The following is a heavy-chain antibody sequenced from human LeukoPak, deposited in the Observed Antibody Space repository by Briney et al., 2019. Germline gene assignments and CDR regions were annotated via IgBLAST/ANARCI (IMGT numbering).Heavy chain of an antibody. CDR1: GFTFSSYW. D-gene: IGHD2-15*01. CDR2: INSDGSTT. Sequence: PGGSLRLSCAASGFTFSSYWMHWVRQAPGKGLVWVSRINSDGSTTNYADSAKGRFTISRDNAENTMYLRMNSLRVEDTAVYYCTRRVSATRWFDPWGQGTLVTVSS. CDR3: TRRVSATRWFDP. V-gene: IGHV3-74*01. J-gene: IGHJ5*02.